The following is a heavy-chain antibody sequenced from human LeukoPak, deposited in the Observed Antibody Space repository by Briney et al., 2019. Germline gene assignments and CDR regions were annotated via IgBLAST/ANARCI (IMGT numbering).Heavy chain of an antibody. J-gene: IGHJ4*02. V-gene: IGHV3-7*01. Sequence: GGSLRLSCAASEFTFSTYWMSWVRQAPGKGPEWVANIKEDGSLKNYVDSVEGRFTVSRDNAKNTLYLQMNSLRLEDTAVYYCVRDWAPASMQAAPFDCWGQGTLVTVSS. CDR1: EFTFSTYW. D-gene: IGHD2/OR15-2a*01. CDR3: VRDWAPASMQAAPFDC. CDR2: IKEDGSLK.